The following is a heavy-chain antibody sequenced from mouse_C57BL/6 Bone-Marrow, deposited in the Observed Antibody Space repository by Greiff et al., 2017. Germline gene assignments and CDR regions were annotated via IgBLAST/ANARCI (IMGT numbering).Heavy chain of an antibody. D-gene: IGHD4-1*01. CDR3: ARVRAGTGFAY. J-gene: IGHJ3*01. CDR2: ISDGGSYT. CDR1: GFTFSSYA. V-gene: IGHV5-4*03. Sequence: DVMLVESGGGLVKPGGSLKLSCAASGFTFSSYAMSWVRQTPEKRLEWVATISDGGSYTYYPDNVKGRFTISRDNAKNHLYLQMSHLKSEDTAMYYCARVRAGTGFAYWGQGTLVTVSA.